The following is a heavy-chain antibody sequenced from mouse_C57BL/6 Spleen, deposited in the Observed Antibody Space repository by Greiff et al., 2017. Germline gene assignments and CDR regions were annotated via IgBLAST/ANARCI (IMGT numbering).Heavy chain of an antibody. D-gene: IGHD1-1*01. CDR3: ARRGYYGSSYVCFDY. V-gene: IGHV1-9*01. Sequence: QVQLKQSGAELMKPGASVKLSCKATGYTFTGYWIEWVKQRPGHGLEWIGEILPGSGSTNYNEKFKGKATFTAYKSSHTAYMQLSRLTTEDSAIYYCARRGYYGSSYVCFDYWGQGTTLTVSS. CDR1: GYTFTGYW. CDR2: ILPGSGST. J-gene: IGHJ2*01.